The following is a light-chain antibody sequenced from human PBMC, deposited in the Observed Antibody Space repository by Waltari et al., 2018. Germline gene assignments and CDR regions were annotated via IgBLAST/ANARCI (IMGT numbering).Light chain of an antibody. CDR3: QHYVSLPAT. V-gene: IGKV3-20*01. CDR2: DAS. Sequence: EIVLTPSPGTLSLSPGARAPPPCRASQSVSRALAGYQQKPGQAPRPLIYDASKRATAIPDRFSGSGSGTDFSLTISRLEPEDFAVYYCQHYVSLPATFGQGTKVEVK. J-gene: IGKJ1*01. CDR1: QSVSRA.